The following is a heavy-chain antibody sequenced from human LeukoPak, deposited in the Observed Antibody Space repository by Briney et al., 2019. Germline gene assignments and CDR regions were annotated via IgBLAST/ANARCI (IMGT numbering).Heavy chain of an antibody. CDR2: ISSSSSTI. Sequence: QPGGSLRLSCAASGFTFSSYSMNWVRQAPGKGLEWVSYISSSSSTIYYADSVKGRFTISRDNAKNSLCLQMNSLRAEDTAVYYCARGHRAYNWNDPFDYWGQGTLVTVSS. CDR1: GFTFSSYS. CDR3: ARGHRAYNWNDPFDY. V-gene: IGHV3-48*01. J-gene: IGHJ4*02. D-gene: IGHD1-20*01.